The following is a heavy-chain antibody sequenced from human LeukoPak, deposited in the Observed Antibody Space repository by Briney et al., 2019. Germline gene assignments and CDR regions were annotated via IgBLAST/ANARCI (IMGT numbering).Heavy chain of an antibody. CDR1: GGSISSYY. CDR2: SYYGGST. V-gene: IGHV4-59*01. J-gene: IGHJ5*02. D-gene: IGHD3-22*01. Sequence: KPSDTLSLTCTVSGGSISSYYWSWIRHPPGEGLEWIWYSYYGGSTNYNRSLKSRVTISVDTSKNQFSLKLSSVTAADTAVYYCARDRDYYDSSGYPRPYNWFDPWGQGTLVTVSS. CDR3: ARDRDYYDSSGYPRPYNWFDP.